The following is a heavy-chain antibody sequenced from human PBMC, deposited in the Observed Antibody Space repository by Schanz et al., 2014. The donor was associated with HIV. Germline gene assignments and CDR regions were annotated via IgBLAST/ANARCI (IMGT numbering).Heavy chain of an antibody. CDR2: INSNEGTT. Sequence: VQLVESGGGVVQPGRSLRLTCAASGFTFRSYAMTWVRQAPGKGLVWGSRINSNEGTTDYADSVKGRFTISRDNAKNTLYLQMNSLRAEDTAVYYCVRLMSSDYDFYHYGMDAWGQGTTVIVSS. J-gene: IGHJ6*02. CDR1: GFTFRSYA. D-gene: IGHD4-17*01. CDR3: VRLMSSDYDFYHYGMDA. V-gene: IGHV3-74*02.